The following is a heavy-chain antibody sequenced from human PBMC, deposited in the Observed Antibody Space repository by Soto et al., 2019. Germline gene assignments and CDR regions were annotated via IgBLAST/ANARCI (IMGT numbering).Heavy chain of an antibody. Sequence: GGSLRLSCAASGFTFSSYGMHWVRQAPGKGLEWVAVISYDGSNKYYADSVKGRFTISRDNSKNTLYLQMNSLRAEDTAVYYCAKTYYYDSSGYLAPYYYGMDVWDQGTTVTVSS. V-gene: IGHV3-30*18. CDR2: ISYDGSNK. D-gene: IGHD3-22*01. CDR1: GFTFSSYG. J-gene: IGHJ6*02. CDR3: AKTYYYDSSGYLAPYYYGMDV.